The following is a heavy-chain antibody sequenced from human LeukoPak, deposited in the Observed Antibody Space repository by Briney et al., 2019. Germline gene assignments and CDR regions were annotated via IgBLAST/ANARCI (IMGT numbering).Heavy chain of an antibody. D-gene: IGHD3-22*01. CDR3: ALTYFYVSSGHYYWYYFHY. Sequence: SETLSLTCAASGGSFSGYYWKWIRQPPGKGLEWIGEIDHSGSTNYNPSLKSRVTISVDTSKNQFSLKLSSVTSADTAVYYCALTYFYVSSGHYYWYYFHYWGQGTLVTVSS. J-gene: IGHJ4*02. CDR2: IDHSGST. V-gene: IGHV4-34*09. CDR1: GGSFSGYY.